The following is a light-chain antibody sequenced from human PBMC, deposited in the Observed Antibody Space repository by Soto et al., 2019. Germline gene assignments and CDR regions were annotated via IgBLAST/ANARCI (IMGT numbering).Light chain of an antibody. V-gene: IGLV2-14*01. CDR3: SSYTSSSSVV. CDR1: SSDVGGYNY. J-gene: IGLJ2*01. Sequence: QSALTQPASVSGSPGQSIPISCTGTSSDVGGYNYVSWYQQHPGKAPKLMIYEVSNRPSGVSNRFSGSKSGNTASLTISGLQAEDEADYYCSSYTSSSSVVFGGGTKVTVL. CDR2: EVS.